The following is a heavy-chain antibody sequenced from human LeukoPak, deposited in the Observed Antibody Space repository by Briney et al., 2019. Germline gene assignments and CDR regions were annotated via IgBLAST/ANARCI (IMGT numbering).Heavy chain of an antibody. Sequence: SSETLSLTCTVSGGSISSGSYYWSWIRQPAGKGLEWIGRIYTSGSTNYNPSLKSRVTISVDTSKNQFSLKLSSVTAADTAVYYCARRRWGYCSSTSCPTHYFDYWGQGTLVTVSS. CDR1: GGSISSGSYY. CDR3: ARRRWGYCSSTSCPTHYFDY. CDR2: IYTSGST. D-gene: IGHD2-2*01. V-gene: IGHV4-61*02. J-gene: IGHJ4*02.